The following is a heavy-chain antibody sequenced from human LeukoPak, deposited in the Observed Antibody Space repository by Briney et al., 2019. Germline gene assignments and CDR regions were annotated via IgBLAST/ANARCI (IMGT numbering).Heavy chain of an antibody. J-gene: IGHJ3*02. CDR1: GFTFSSYA. CDR2: ITDSGGST. D-gene: IGHD2-2*01. CDR3: AKFPDIVVVPAATRVAFDI. V-gene: IGHV3-23*01. Sequence: PGGSLRLSCAASGFTFSSYAMSWVRQAPGKGLEWVSAITDSGGSTYYADSVKGRFTISRDNSKNTLYLQMNSLRAEDTAVYYCAKFPDIVVVPAATRVAFDIWGQGTMVTVSS.